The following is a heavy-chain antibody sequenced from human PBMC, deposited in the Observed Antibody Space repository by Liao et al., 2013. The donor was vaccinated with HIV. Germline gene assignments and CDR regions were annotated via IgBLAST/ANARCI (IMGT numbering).Heavy chain of an antibody. D-gene: IGHD3-10*01. CDR2: IYTSGST. Sequence: QLQLQESGPGLVKPSETLSLTCTVSGGSIISGTYYWGWFRQPPGKGLEWIGRIYTSGSTNYDPSLKSRVTISMDTSKNQFSLKLTSVTAADTAVYYCARRGEKRAFDIWGQGTMVTVSS. J-gene: IGHJ3*02. CDR1: GGSIISGTYY. CDR3: ARRGEKRAFDI. V-gene: IGHV4-39*07.